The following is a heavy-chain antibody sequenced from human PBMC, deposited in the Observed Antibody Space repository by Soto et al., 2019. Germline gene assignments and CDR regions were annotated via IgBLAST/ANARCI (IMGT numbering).Heavy chain of an antibody. J-gene: IGHJ4*02. V-gene: IGHV3-30*03. CDR3: AREEDFGVAAHFDY. D-gene: IGHD3-3*01. CDR1: GFTFSSYG. Sequence: PGGSLRLSCAASGFTFSSYGMHWVRQAPGKGLEWVAVISYDGSNKYYADSVKGRFTISRDNSKNTLYLQMNSLRAEDTAVYYCAREEDFGVAAHFDYSGQATLVTVFS. CDR2: ISYDGSNK.